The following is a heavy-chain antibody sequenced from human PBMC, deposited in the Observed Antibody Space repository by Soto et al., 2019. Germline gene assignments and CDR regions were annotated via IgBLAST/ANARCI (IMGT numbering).Heavy chain of an antibody. CDR2: ISYDGSNK. Sequence: SLRLSCAASGFTFSSYGMHWVRQAPGKGLEWVAVISYDGSNKYYADSVKGRFTISRDNSKNTLYLQMNSLRAEDTAVYYCAKNSGYERNYYYYGMDVWGQGTTVTVSS. CDR1: GFTFSSYG. CDR3: AKNSGYERNYYYYGMDV. V-gene: IGHV3-30*18. J-gene: IGHJ6*02. D-gene: IGHD5-12*01.